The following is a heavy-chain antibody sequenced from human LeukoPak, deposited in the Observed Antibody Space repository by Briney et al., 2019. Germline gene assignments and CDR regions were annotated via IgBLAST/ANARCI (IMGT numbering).Heavy chain of an antibody. Sequence: ASVKDSCKASGYTFTSYYMHWVRQAPGQGLEWMGIINPSGGSTSYAQKFQGRVTMTRDTSTSTVYMELSSLRSEDTAVYYCARDRAVTTGWFDPWGQGTLVTVSS. CDR3: ARDRAVTTGWFDP. D-gene: IGHD4-17*01. J-gene: IGHJ5*02. CDR2: INPSGGST. V-gene: IGHV1-46*01. CDR1: GYTFTSYY.